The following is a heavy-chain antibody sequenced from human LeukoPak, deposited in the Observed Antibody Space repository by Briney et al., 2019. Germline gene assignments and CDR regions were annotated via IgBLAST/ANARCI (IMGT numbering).Heavy chain of an antibody. CDR3: ARASSDYGEEV. D-gene: IGHD4-17*01. Sequence: GRSLRLPCAASGFTFSSYAMHWVRQAPGKGLEWVAVISYDGSNKYYADSVKGRFTISRDNSKNTLYLQMNSLRAEDTAVYYCARASSDYGEEVWGQGTLVTVSS. CDR1: GFTFSSYA. V-gene: IGHV3-30-3*01. J-gene: IGHJ4*02. CDR2: ISYDGSNK.